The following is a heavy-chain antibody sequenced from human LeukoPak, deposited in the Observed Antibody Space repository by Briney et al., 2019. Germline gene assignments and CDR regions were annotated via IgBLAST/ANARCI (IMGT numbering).Heavy chain of an antibody. V-gene: IGHV4-39*01. D-gene: IGHD2-2*01. CDR3: ARPDIVVVPAAIDAFDI. CDR2: IYYSGST. J-gene: IGHJ3*02. Sequence: SETLSLTCTVSGGSISSNDYYWGWIRQPPGKGLEWIGSIYYSGSTYCNPSLKSRVTISVDTSKNQFSLKLSSVTAADAAVYYCARPDIVVVPAAIDAFDIWGQGTMVTVSS. CDR1: GGSISSNDYY.